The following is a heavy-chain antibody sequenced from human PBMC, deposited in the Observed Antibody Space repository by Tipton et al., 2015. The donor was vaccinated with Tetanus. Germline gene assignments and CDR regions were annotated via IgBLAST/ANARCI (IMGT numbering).Heavy chain of an antibody. CDR2: IHDSGKT. CDR3: AKDTDLLVYAFDV. V-gene: IGHV4-4*02. CDR1: GGSITTTNW. Sequence: TLSLTCTVFGGSITTTNWWSWVRQTPGKGLEWIGEIHDSGKTNYNPSLESRVTISVDKSKIQFSLYLNSVTAADTAVYYCAKDTDLLVYAFDVWGQGTLVVVSS. D-gene: IGHD1-26*01. J-gene: IGHJ3*01.